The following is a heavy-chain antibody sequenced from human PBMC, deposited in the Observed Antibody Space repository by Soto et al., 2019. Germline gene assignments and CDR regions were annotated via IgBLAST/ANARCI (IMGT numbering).Heavy chain of an antibody. J-gene: IGHJ6*02. CDR2: INHSGST. Sequence: PSETLSLTCAVYGGSFSGYYWSWIRQPPGKGLEWIGEINHSGSTNYNPSLKSRVTISVDTSKNQFSLKLSSVTAADTAVYYCARLFVYFGGGSCSPSALYYYYGMDVWGQGTTVTVS. D-gene: IGHD2-15*01. V-gene: IGHV4-34*01. CDR1: GGSFSGYY. CDR3: ARLFVYFGGGSCSPSALYYYYGMDV.